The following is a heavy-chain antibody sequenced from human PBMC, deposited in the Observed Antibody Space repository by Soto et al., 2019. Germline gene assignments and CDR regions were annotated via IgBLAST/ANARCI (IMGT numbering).Heavy chain of an antibody. CDR1: GFTFTRYS. Sequence: GGSLRLSCAASGFTFTRYSMNWVRQAPGRGLEWVSSISSTTNYIYYGDSMKGRFTISRDNAKNSLYLEMTSLTSEDTAVYYCATGGTTVTRRFDYWGQGTLVTVSS. D-gene: IGHD4-17*01. CDR3: ATGGTTVTRRFDY. V-gene: IGHV3-21*04. CDR2: ISSTTNYI. J-gene: IGHJ4*02.